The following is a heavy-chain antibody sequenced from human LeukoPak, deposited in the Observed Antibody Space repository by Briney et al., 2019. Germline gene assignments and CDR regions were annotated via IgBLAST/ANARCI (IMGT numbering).Heavy chain of an antibody. CDR3: ARLRGYSYGYGDY. D-gene: IGHD5-18*01. CDR2: IYHSGNT. Sequence: SETLSLTCTVSGYSISSGYYWGWIRQPPGKGLEWIANIYHSGNTYYNPSLKSRVTISVDTSKNQFSLKLSSVTAADTAVYYCARLRGYSYGYGDYWGQGTLVTVSS. CDR1: GYSISSGYY. V-gene: IGHV4-38-2*02. J-gene: IGHJ4*02.